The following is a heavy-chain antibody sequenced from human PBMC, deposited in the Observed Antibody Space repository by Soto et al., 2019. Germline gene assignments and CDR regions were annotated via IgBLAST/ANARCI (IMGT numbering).Heavy chain of an antibody. CDR3: ARDRSGSYLSPYYYGMDV. CDR1: GYTFTSYG. CDR2: ISAYNGNT. J-gene: IGHJ6*02. V-gene: IGHV1-18*01. D-gene: IGHD1-26*01. Sequence: ASVKVSCKASGYTFTSYGISWVRQAPGQGLEWMGWISAYNGNTNYAQKLQGRVTMTTDTSTSTAYMELRSLRSDDTAVYYCARDRSGSYLSPYYYGMDVWGQGTTVIVSS.